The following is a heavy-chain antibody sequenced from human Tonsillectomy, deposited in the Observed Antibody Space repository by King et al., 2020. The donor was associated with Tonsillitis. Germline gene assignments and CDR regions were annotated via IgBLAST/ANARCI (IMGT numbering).Heavy chain of an antibody. V-gene: IGHV4-38-2*02. J-gene: IGHJ4*02. CDR1: GYSISSNYH. CDR3: ARAWYNDFWSGYSGPSASQNFFDS. Sequence: QLQESGPGLVKPSETLSLTCSVSGYSISSNYHWGWVRQPPGKGLEWIGSINHSGSTYYNPSLKSRVTISVDTSKNQFSLRLNSVTAADTAVYYCARAWYNDFWSGYSGPSASQNFFDSWGQGTLVTVSS. CDR2: INHSGST. D-gene: IGHD3-3*01.